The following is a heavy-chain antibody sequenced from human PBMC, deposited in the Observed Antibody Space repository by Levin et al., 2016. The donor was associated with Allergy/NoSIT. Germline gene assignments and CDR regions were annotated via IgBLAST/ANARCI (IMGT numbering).Heavy chain of an antibody. CDR2: INHSGST. CDR3: ARDRLDVVVVAATEGVFDP. Sequence: WIRQPPGKGLEWIGEINHSGSTNYNPSLKSRVTISVDTSKNQFSLKLSSVTAADTAVYYCARDRLDVVVVAATEGVFDPWGQGTLVTVSS. V-gene: IGHV4-34*01. D-gene: IGHD2-15*01. J-gene: IGHJ5*02.